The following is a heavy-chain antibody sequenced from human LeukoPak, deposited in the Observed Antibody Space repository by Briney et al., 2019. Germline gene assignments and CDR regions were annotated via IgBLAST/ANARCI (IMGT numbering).Heavy chain of an antibody. CDR2: INPNSGGT. Sequence: SVKVSCKASGSTFIGYYMHWVRQAPGQGLEWTGWINPNSGGTNYAQKFQGRVTMTRDTSISTVYMELSRLRSDDTAVYYCATTWFGDNNWFDPWGQGTLVTVSS. V-gene: IGHV1-2*02. CDR3: ATTWFGDNNWFDP. D-gene: IGHD3-10*01. J-gene: IGHJ5*02. CDR1: GSTFIGYY.